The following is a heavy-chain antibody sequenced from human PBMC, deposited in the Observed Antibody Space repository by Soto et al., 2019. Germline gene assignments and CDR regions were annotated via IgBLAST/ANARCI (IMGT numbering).Heavy chain of an antibody. Sequence: QKYLVESGGGVVQPGGSLRLSCVASGSIFSGYGMHWVRQAPGKGLEWVAVIWYDGSNKYYADSVKGRFTISRDNSKNMLYLQMSGLRAEDTAVYYCARDGIGGTVFRGFCDYWGQGTLVTVSS. J-gene: IGHJ4*02. CDR3: ARDGIGGTVFRGFCDY. CDR2: IWYDGSNK. D-gene: IGHD1-7*01. CDR1: GSIFSGYG. V-gene: IGHV3-33*01.